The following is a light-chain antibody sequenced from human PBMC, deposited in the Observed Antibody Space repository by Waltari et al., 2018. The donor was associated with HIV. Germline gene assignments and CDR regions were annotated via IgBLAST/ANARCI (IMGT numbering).Light chain of an antibody. V-gene: IGKV3-20*01. Sequence: ILLTQTPGTLSLSPGQRATLSCWASQIIRDNFLAWYQQRPGQAPRLLMFAASSRATGIPDRFTGSGSGTEFGLTIARLEPEDYAVYYCQQYATSPTFGNGTKVEV. CDR1: QIIRDNF. CDR3: QQYATSPT. CDR2: AAS. J-gene: IGKJ1*01.